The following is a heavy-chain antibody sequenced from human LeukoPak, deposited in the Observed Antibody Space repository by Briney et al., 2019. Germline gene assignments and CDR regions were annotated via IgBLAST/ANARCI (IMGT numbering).Heavy chain of an antibody. Sequence: SETLSLTCTDSGGSISSYYWSWIRQPAGKGLEWIGRIYTSGSTNYNPSLKSRVTMSVDTSKNQFSLKLSSVTAADTAVYYCASEYCSGGSCYFLHWGQGTLVTVSS. J-gene: IGHJ4*02. CDR2: IYTSGST. D-gene: IGHD2-15*01. CDR3: ASEYCSGGSCYFLH. V-gene: IGHV4-4*07. CDR1: GGSISSYY.